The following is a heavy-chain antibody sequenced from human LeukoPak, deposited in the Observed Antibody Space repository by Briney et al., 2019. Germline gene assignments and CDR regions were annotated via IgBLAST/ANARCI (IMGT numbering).Heavy chain of an antibody. V-gene: IGHV3-33*06. CDR1: GFTFSSNG. CDR2: IWYDGSNK. CDR3: AKDIVVVPAATLLYYYYGMDV. J-gene: IGHJ6*02. D-gene: IGHD2-2*01. Sequence: PGGSLRLSCAASGFTFSSNGMHWVRQAPGKGLDWVAVIWYDGSNKYYADSVKGRFNISRDNSKNTLYLQMNGLRAEDTAVYYCAKDIVVVPAATLLYYYYGMDVWGQGTTVTVSS.